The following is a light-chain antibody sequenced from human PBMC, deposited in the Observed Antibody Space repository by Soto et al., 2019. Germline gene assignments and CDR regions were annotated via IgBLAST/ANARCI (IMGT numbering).Light chain of an antibody. V-gene: IGLV2-14*01. Sequence: QPVLTQPASVSGSPGQSITISCTGTSSDVGGYNYVSWYQQHPGKAPKLMIYDVSNRPSGVSNRFAGSKSGNTASLTISGLQAEDEADYYCSSYTSSRHVVFGGGTKLTVL. CDR1: SSDVGGYNY. CDR3: SSYTSSRHVV. J-gene: IGLJ2*01. CDR2: DVS.